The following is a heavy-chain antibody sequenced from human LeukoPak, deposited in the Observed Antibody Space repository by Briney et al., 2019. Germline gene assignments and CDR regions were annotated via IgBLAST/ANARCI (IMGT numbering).Heavy chain of an antibody. J-gene: IGHJ3*01. D-gene: IGHD1-14*01. CDR3: AIAVGSD. V-gene: IGHV3-7*01. CDR2: INQDGTEK. Sequence: GGSLRLSCAASGFTFTTYWMSWVRQLPGKGLEWVANINQDGTEKYYVDSVKGRFTISRDNAKNSLDLQMNSLRAEDTAVYYCAIAVGSDWGQGTMVTVSS. CDR1: GFTFTTYW.